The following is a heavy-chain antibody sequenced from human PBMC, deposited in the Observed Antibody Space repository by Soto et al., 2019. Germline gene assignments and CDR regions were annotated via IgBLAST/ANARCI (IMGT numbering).Heavy chain of an antibody. CDR1: GGSIGSRDYY. V-gene: IGHV4-31*02. J-gene: IGHJ6*02. D-gene: IGHD2-8*01. CDR2: IYYNGNT. Sequence: QVQMRQSGPGLVKPSQTLSLKCSVSGGSIGSRDYYWSWIRQHPEKGLEWIGSIYYNGNTDYNPSLRGRPTISLEASMNEFSLKLTSVTAADTAVYYCARDKGGAALKGSGMDVWGQGTTVTVS. CDR3: ARDKGGAALKGSGMDV.